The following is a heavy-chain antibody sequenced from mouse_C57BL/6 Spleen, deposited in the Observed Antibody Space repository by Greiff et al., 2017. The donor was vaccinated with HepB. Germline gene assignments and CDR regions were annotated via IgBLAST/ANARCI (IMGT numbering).Heavy chain of an antibody. J-gene: IGHJ3*01. CDR3: ARPYYAPFAY. D-gene: IGHD1-1*02. CDR2: INPNNGGT. V-gene: IGHV1-26*01. Sequence: EVQLQQSGPELVKPGASVKISCKASGYTFTDYYMNWVKQSHGKSLEWIGDINPNNGGTSYNQKFKGKATLTVDKSSSIAYMELRSLTSEDSAVYYCARPYYAPFAYWGQGTLVTVSA. CDR1: GYTFTDYY.